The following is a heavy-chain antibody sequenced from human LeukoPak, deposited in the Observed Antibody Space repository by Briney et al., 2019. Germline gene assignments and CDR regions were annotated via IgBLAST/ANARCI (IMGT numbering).Heavy chain of an antibody. J-gene: IGHJ4*02. CDR3: ATSDYNDSSGYYYFDY. D-gene: IGHD3-22*01. V-gene: IGHV1-18*01. Sequence: EASVNVSCKASGYTFTSNGISWVRQAPGQGLEWMGWISAYSGNTNNAQKLQGRVTMTTDTSTSTAYMELRSLRSDDTAVYYCATSDYNDSSGYYYFDYWGQGTLVTVSS. CDR2: ISAYSGNT. CDR1: GYTFTSNG.